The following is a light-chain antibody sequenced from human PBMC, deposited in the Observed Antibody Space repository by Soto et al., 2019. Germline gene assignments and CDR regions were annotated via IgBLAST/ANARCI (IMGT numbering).Light chain of an antibody. CDR3: QQYNNWPPPWT. V-gene: IGKV3-15*01. CDR2: SVS. CDR1: QSVSSN. Sequence: ILMPRSLDTLSVSPLAISCLSGQSNQSVSSNLAWYQQKPGQAPRLLIYSVSTRATDIPARFSGSGSGTEFTLTIRRLQSEDFAVYDCQQYNNWPPPWTFGQGTKVDIK. J-gene: IGKJ1*01.